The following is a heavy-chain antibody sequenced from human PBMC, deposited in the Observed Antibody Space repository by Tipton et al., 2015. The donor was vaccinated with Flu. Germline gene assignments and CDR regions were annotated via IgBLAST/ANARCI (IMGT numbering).Heavy chain of an antibody. D-gene: IGHD2-15*01. Sequence: TLSLTCTVSGGSISSYYWSWIRQPPGKGLEWIGYIYYSGSTNYNPSLKSRVTIPVDTSKNQFSLKLSSVTAADTAVYYCARSLNRCSGGSCYSGYYYYYGMDVWGQGTTVTVSS. CDR2: IYYSGST. V-gene: IGHV4-59*08. CDR1: GGSISSYY. CDR3: ARSLNRCSGGSCYSGYYYYYGMDV. J-gene: IGHJ6*02.